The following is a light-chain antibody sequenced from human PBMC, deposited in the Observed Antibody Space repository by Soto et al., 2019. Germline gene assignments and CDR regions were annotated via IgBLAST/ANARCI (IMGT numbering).Light chain of an antibody. CDR1: SSNIGAGYD. Sequence: QAVVTQPPSVSGAPGQRVTISCTGSSSNIGAGYDVLWYQQLPGTAPKLLIYGNSNRPSGVPDRFSGSKSGTSASLAITGLQAEDEADYYCQSYDSSLSGSVVFGGGTKVTVL. V-gene: IGLV1-40*01. CDR2: GNS. CDR3: QSYDSSLSGSVV. J-gene: IGLJ2*01.